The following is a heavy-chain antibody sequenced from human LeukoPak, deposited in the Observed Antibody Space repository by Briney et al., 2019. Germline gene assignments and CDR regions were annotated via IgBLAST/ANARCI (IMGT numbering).Heavy chain of an antibody. Sequence: QPGGSLRLSCVASGDTLIGYGMNWVRQAPGKWLEWLSSISSSTTTTYYADSVRGRFTISRDSAKNSLYLHMNSLRAEDTAIYYCARGYSNPPLEYWGQGTPVTVSS. V-gene: IGHV3-48*01. CDR1: GDTLIGYG. CDR3: ARGYSNPPLEY. D-gene: IGHD4-11*01. J-gene: IGHJ4*02. CDR2: ISSSTTTT.